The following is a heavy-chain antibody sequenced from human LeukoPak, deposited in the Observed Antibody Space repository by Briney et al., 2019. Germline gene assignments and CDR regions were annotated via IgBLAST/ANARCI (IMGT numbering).Heavy chain of an antibody. D-gene: IGHD3-3*01. J-gene: IGHJ4*02. V-gene: IGHV3-23*01. CDR2: LSGSGGST. Sequence: GGSLRLSCAASGFTFSNYAMTWVRQAPGKGLEWVSTLSGSGGSTYFADSVKGRFTISRDNSKNRLYLKMNSLRAEDTGVYYCARQSEFLEWLYYFDSWGQGTLVTVSS. CDR3: ARQSEFLEWLYYFDS. CDR1: GFTFSNYA.